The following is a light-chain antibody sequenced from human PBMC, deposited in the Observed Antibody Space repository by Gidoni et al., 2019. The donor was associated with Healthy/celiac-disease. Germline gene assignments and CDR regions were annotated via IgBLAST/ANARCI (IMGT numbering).Light chain of an antibody. CDR1: PGISSY. CDR3: QQYYSYPPA. J-gene: IGKJ1*01. CDR2: AAS. Sequence: AIRMTQSPSSFSASTGDRVTITCRASPGISSYLAWYQQKPGKAPKLLIYAASTLQSGVPSRFSGSGSGTDFTLTISCLQSEDFATYYCQQYYSYPPAFXXXTKVEIK. V-gene: IGKV1-8*01.